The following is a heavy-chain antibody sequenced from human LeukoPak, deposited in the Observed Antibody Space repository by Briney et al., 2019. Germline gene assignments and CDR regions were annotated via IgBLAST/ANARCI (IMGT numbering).Heavy chain of an antibody. CDR3: ARGMGGDGYRKRLDS. CDR1: GFTVSSNY. V-gene: IGHV3-21*01. J-gene: IGHJ4*02. D-gene: IGHD5-24*01. CDR2: ISSRSSYI. Sequence: GGSLRLSCAASGFTVSSNYMSWVRQAPGKGLEWVSSISSRSSYIYYADSVKGRFTISRDNAKNSVYLQMNSLRAEDTAVYYCARGMGGDGYRKRLDSWGQGTLVTVSS.